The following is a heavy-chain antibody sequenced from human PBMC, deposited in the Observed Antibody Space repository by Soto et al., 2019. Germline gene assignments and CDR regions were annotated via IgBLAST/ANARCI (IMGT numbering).Heavy chain of an antibody. Sequence: EEQLLESGGGLVQPGGSLRLSCAASGFTFDRHGMNWVRQAPGKGLEWVSGITGSGSTYYADSVKGRFTISRDNSKNILYEEMNSLRAEDTAVYYCARDAYGVAAAGTSLDNWGQGTLVTVSS. CDR1: GFTFDRHG. CDR2: ITGSGST. J-gene: IGHJ4*02. V-gene: IGHV3-23*01. CDR3: ARDAYGVAAAGTSLDN. D-gene: IGHD6-13*01.